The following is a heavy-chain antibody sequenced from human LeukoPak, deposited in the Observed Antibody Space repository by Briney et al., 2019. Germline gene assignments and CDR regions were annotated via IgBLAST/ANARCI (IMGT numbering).Heavy chain of an antibody. CDR1: GGSISSGSYC. D-gene: IGHD4-17*01. Sequence: SQTLSLTCTVSGGSISSGSYCWSWIRQPAGKGLEWIGRIYTSGSTNYNPSLKSRVTISVDTSKNQFSLKLSSVTAADTAVYYCARTPTHDYGDYYFDYWGQGTLVTVSS. CDR2: IYTSGST. J-gene: IGHJ4*02. CDR3: ARTPTHDYGDYYFDY. V-gene: IGHV4-61*02.